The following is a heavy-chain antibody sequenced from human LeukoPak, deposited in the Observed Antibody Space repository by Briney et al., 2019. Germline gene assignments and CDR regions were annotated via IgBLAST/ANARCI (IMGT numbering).Heavy chain of an antibody. Sequence: GGSLRLSCAASGFTFSSYGMHWVRQAPGKGLGWVAVIWYDGSNKYYADSVKGRFTISRDNSKNTLYLQMNSLRAEDTAVYYCARDSHADYDFWSGTHWGHYGMDVWGQGTTVTVSS. J-gene: IGHJ6*02. CDR3: ARDSHADYDFWSGTHWGHYGMDV. CDR2: IWYDGSNK. D-gene: IGHD3-3*01. V-gene: IGHV3-33*01. CDR1: GFTFSSYG.